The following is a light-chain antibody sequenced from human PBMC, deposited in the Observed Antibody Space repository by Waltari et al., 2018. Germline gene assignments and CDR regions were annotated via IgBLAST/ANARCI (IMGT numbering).Light chain of an antibody. CDR2: KAS. CDR3: QQYNTYSS. Sequence: DIQITQSPSTPSASVGESVTITCRASQSMSNYLAWYQQKPGKAPNLLIYKASILKSGVSSRFSGSGSGTQFTLTISSLQPGDFATYFCQQYNTYSSFGQGTKLEIK. V-gene: IGKV1-5*03. J-gene: IGKJ2*01. CDR1: QSMSNY.